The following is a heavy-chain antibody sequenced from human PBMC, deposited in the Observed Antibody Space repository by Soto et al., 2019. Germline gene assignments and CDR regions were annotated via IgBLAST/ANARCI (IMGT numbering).Heavy chain of an antibody. J-gene: IGHJ6*02. CDR1: GGTFSSYA. CDR3: ARDLKMWDSSSWAEDYYYGMDV. D-gene: IGHD6-6*01. Sequence: QVQLVQSGAEVQKPGSSVKVSCKASGGTFSSYAISWVRQAPGQGLEWMGGIIPIFGTANYAQKFQGRVTSTADESTSTAYMELSSLRSEDTAVYYCARDLKMWDSSSWAEDYYYGMDVWGQGTTVTVSS. CDR2: IIPIFGTA. V-gene: IGHV1-69*01.